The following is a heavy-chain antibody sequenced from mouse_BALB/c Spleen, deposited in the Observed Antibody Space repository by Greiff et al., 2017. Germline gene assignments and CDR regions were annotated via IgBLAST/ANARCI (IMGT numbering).Heavy chain of an antibody. V-gene: IGHV3-6*02. CDR3: ARCLYDYAMDY. Sequence: EVKLQESGPGLVKPSQSLSLTCSVTGYSITSGYYWNWIRQFPGNKLEWMGYISYDGSNNYNPSLKNRISITRDTSKNQFFLKLNSVTTEDTATYYCARCLYDYAMDYWGQGTSVTVSS. CDR1: GYSITSGYY. D-gene: IGHD6-5*01. CDR2: ISYDGSN. J-gene: IGHJ4*01.